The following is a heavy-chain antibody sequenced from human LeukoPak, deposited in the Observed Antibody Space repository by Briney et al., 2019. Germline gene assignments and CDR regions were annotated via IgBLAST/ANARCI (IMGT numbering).Heavy chain of an antibody. Sequence: GGSLRLSCAASGFSFSSHEMNWVRQAPGKWLEWVSYISTSGSTIYYADSVKGRFTISRDNAKNSLYLQMNSLRAEDTAVYYCARGGSYTYYYDSSGYTDYWGQGTLVTVSS. V-gene: IGHV3-48*03. CDR2: ISTSGSTI. D-gene: IGHD3-22*01. CDR3: ARGGSYTYYYDSSGYTDY. J-gene: IGHJ4*02. CDR1: GFSFSSHE.